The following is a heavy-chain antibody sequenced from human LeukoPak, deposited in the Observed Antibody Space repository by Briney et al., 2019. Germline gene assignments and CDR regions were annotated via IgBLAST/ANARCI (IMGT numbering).Heavy chain of an antibody. V-gene: IGHV3-21*01. D-gene: IGHD3-10*01. J-gene: IGHJ6*04. Sequence: GALRLPCAASGFTFSSYSMNWVRQAPGKGLEWVSSISSSSSYIYYADSVKGRFTISRDNAKNSLYLQMNSLRAEDTAVYYCARDRSTQFGELYGMDVWGKGTTVTVSS. CDR2: ISSSSSYI. CDR1: GFTFSSYS. CDR3: ARDRSTQFGELYGMDV.